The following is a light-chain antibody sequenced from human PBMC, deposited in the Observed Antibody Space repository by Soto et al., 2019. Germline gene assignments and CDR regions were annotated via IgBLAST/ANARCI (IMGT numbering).Light chain of an antibody. Sequence: DIQMTQSPSSLPASVGDRVTITCRASQTIGNYLNWYQQRPGKAPNLLISAASTLQSGVPSRFSGSGSGTDFTLTITSLQPEAFATYYCQQSYNTPRTFGQGTKVDIK. J-gene: IGKJ1*01. CDR1: QTIGNY. CDR3: QQSYNTPRT. CDR2: AAS. V-gene: IGKV1-39*01.